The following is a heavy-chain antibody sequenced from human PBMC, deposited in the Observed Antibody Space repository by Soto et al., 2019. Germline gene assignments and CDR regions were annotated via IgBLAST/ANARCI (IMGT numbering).Heavy chain of an antibody. V-gene: IGHV4-30-4*01. J-gene: IGHJ5*02. Sequence: SETLSLTCTVSGGSINSDESYWSWIRQTPGGGLEWIGYVWHSGSAYYNPSLAGRVSLSVDASKKQVSLRLRSVTAADTAVYFCSRRFCSEHRCRNWFDPWGQGTLVTVSS. CDR3: SRRFCSEHRCRNWFDP. CDR1: GGSINSDESY. CDR2: VWHSGSA. D-gene: IGHD2-15*01.